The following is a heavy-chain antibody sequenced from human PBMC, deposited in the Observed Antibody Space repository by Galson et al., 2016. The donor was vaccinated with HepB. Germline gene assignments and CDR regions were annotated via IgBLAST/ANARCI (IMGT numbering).Heavy chain of an antibody. CDR1: GITLSRYA. CDR2: FRSTGDYT. Sequence: SLRLSCAAAGITLSRYAMHWVRQAPGKGLEYVSGFRSTGDYTHYADPVKGRFSISRDNFRNTVYLQMSSLRPEDTAVYYCVKGQSSFSSRTLDYWGQGTLVAVSS. J-gene: IGHJ4*02. D-gene: IGHD6-6*01. CDR3: VKGQSSFSSRTLDY. V-gene: IGHV3-64D*06.